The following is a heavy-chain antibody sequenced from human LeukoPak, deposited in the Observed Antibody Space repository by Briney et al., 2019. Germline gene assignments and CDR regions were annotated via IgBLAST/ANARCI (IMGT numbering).Heavy chain of an antibody. V-gene: IGHV3-23*01. CDR2: ISGSGGST. CDR1: GFTFSSYA. D-gene: IGHD6-19*01. CDR3: AKDTAVAGTFYFDY. Sequence: GGSLRLSCAASGFTFSSYAMSWVRQAPGKGLEWVSAISGSGGSTYYADSVKGRFTISRDNSKNTLYLQMNSLGAEDTAVYYCAKDTAVAGTFYFDYWGQGTLVTVSS. J-gene: IGHJ4*02.